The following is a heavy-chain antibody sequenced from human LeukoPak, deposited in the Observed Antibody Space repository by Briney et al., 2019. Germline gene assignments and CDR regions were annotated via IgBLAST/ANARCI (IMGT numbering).Heavy chain of an antibody. CDR3: ARLHCSGGSCYSTDI. J-gene: IGHJ3*02. Sequence: ASVKVSCKASGYSFKSYGISWVRQAPGQGLEWMGWITAYNGNTYYARRLRGRVTMTTDTSTSTAYMELRSLRSDDTAVYYCARLHCSGGSCYSTDIWSQGTMVTVSS. CDR2: ITAYNGNT. CDR1: GYSFKSYG. V-gene: IGHV1-18*01. D-gene: IGHD2-15*01.